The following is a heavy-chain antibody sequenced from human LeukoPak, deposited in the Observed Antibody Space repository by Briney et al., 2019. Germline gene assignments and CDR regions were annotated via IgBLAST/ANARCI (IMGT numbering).Heavy chain of an antibody. CDR3: AREGDSGSYLEY. CDR1: GFTFSSYA. V-gene: IGHV3-48*01. J-gene: IGHJ4*02. Sequence: GGSLRLSCAASGFTFSSYAMSWVRQAPGKGLEWVSNIGSSSSSIYYADSVRGRFTISRDNAKNSLYLQMNSLRAEDTAVYYCAREGDSGSYLEYWGQGTLVTVSS. D-gene: IGHD1-26*01. CDR2: IGSSSSSI.